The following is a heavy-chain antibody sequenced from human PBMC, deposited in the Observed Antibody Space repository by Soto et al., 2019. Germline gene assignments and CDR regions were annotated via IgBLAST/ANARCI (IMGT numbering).Heavy chain of an antibody. J-gene: IGHJ4*02. Sequence: QVQLVESGGGVVQPGTSLRLSCVGSGFTFRSYFIHWVRQAPGKGLEGVALTSYDGSNKYYDDSVKGRFTISRDNSRNTVDLQMDNLRLEDTALYYCARWGTTGGLDVWGQGTLVSVSS. CDR1: GFTFRSYF. CDR3: ARWGTTGGLDV. V-gene: IGHV3-30*19. CDR2: TSYDGSNK. D-gene: IGHD3-16*01.